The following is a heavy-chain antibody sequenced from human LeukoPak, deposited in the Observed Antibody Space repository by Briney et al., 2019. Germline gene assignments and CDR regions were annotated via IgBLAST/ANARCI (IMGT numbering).Heavy chain of an antibody. CDR2: IYYSGGT. CDR1: GGPISSYY. V-gene: IGHV4-59*08. CDR3: ARCIAAASFDP. D-gene: IGHD6-13*01. J-gene: IGHJ5*02. Sequence: PSETLSLTCTVSGGPISSYYWSWIRQPPGKGLEWIGYIYYSGGTNYNPSLKSRVTISVDTSKNQFSLKLSSVTAADTAVYYCARCIAAASFDPWGQGTLVTVSS.